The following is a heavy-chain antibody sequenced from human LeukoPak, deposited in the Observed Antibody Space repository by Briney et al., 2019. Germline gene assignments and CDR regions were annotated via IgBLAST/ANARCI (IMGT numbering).Heavy chain of an antibody. V-gene: IGHV4-38-2*02. J-gene: IGHJ4*02. CDR2: IYHSGST. CDR3: ARDDWVRGVPFDY. Sequence: SETLSLTCTVSGYSISSGYYWGWIRQPPGKGLEWIGSIYHSGSTYYNPSLKSRVTISVDTSKNQFSLKLSSVTAADTAVYYCARDDWVRGVPFDYWGQGTLVTVSS. CDR1: GYSISSGYY. D-gene: IGHD3-10*01.